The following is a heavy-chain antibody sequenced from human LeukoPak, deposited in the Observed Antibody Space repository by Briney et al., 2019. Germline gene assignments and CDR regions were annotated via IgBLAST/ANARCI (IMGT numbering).Heavy chain of an antibody. J-gene: IGHJ4*02. V-gene: IGHV4-61*02. Sequence: SETLSLTCTVSGGSISSGSYYWSWIRQPAGKGLEWIGRIYTSGSTNYNPSLKSPCTISLDPSKDKFSLKLSSVTAANTAVYYCARSESDFWSGGGGYCGQGNLVTVSS. CDR3: ARSESDFWSGGGGY. CDR1: GGSISSGSYY. D-gene: IGHD3-3*01. CDR2: IYTSGST.